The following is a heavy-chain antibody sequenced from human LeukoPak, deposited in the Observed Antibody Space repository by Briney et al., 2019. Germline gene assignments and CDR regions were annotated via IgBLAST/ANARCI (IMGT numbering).Heavy chain of an antibody. CDR1: GGSFSGYY. V-gene: IGHV4-34*01. D-gene: IGHD1-26*01. Sequence: SETLSLTCAVYGGSFSGYYWSWIRQPPGQGLEWVGEINHSGSTNYNPSLKSRVTISVDTSKNQFSLKLSSVTAADTAVYYCARGRGGSYRTNFDYWGQGTLVTVSS. CDR2: INHSGST. J-gene: IGHJ4*02. CDR3: ARGRGGSYRTNFDY.